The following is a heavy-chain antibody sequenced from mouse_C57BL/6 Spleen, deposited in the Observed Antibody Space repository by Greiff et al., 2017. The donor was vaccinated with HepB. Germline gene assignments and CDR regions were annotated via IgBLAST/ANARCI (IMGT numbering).Heavy chain of an antibody. D-gene: IGHD1-1*01. V-gene: IGHV1-50*01. J-gene: IGHJ2*01. CDR2: IDPSDSYT. CDR3: TRYYGSSLYYFDY. CDR1: GYTFTSYW. Sequence: QVQLQQPGAELVKPGASVKLSCKASGYTFTSYWMQWVKQRPGQGLEWIGEIDPSDSYTNYNQKFKGKATLTVDTSSSTAYMELRSLTSEDSAVYYCTRYYGSSLYYFDYWGQGTTLTVSS.